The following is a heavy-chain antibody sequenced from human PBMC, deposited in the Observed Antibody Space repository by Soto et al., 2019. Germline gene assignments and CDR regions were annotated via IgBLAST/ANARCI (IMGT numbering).Heavy chain of an antibody. D-gene: IGHD4-17*01. CDR3: ARGWDYGDYAWFDP. J-gene: IGHJ5*02. CDR1: GGSFNGYF. CDR2: INHSGRT. V-gene: IGHV4-34*01. Sequence: QVQLQQWGAGLLKPSETLSLTCAVYGGSFNGYFWSWIRQSPGKGLEWIGEINHSGRTNYNPSLKSRVTTSVDMSKNQFSLKLTSVTAADTAVYYCARGWDYGDYAWFDPWGQGTLVTVSS.